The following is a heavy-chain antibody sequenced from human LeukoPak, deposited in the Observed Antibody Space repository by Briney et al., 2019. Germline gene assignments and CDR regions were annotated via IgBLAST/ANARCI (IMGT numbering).Heavy chain of an antibody. CDR1: GYTFTSYG. J-gene: IGHJ6*02. Sequence: ASVTVSCKASGYTFTSYGISWVRQAPGQGLEWMGWISAYNGNTNYAQKLQGRVTMTTDTSTSTAYMELRSLRSDDTAGYYCARDLYSSSAPRGYYYYGMDVWGQGTTVTVSS. V-gene: IGHV1-18*01. CDR2: ISAYNGNT. D-gene: IGHD6-6*01. CDR3: ARDLYSSSAPRGYYYYGMDV.